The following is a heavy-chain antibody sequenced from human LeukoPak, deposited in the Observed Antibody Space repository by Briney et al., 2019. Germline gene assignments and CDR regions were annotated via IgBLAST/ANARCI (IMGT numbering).Heavy chain of an antibody. V-gene: IGHV3-74*01. Sequence: PGGSLRLSCAASGFTFSNYWMHWVRQAPGKGLGWVSRISSDGSSTSYAGSVKGRFTISRDNAKNTLYLQMDSLRAVDTAVYYCAADRRGSGWSWGQGTLVTVSS. J-gene: IGHJ5*02. D-gene: IGHD6-19*01. CDR2: ISSDGSST. CDR1: GFTFSNYW. CDR3: AADRRGSGWS.